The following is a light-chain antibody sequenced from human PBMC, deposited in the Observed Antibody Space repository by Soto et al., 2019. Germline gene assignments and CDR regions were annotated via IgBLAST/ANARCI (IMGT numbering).Light chain of an antibody. J-gene: IGKJ3*01. V-gene: IGKV3-20*01. Sequence: EIVMTQSPATLSVSPGERATLSCRASQSVSSKLAWYQQKPGQAPRLLIYGASTRATGIPARFSGSGSGTDFTLTTSRLEPEDFAVYYCQQYGSSPFTFGPGTKVDIK. CDR2: GAS. CDR1: QSVSSK. CDR3: QQYGSSPFT.